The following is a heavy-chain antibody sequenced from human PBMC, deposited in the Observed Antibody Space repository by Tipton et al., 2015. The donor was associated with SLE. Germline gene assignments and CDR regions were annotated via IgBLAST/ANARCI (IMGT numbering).Heavy chain of an antibody. CDR2: VSYSGST. D-gene: IGHD5-12*01. J-gene: IGHJ3*02. CDR1: GGSINVYY. V-gene: IGHV4-59*01. CDR3: ARVMTDGYRDYVYVTDAFDM. Sequence: TLSLTCSVSGGSINVYYWSWVRQPPGKGLEWIGYVSYSGSTNYNPSLKNRVTISVDTSNNQFSLKLSSVTATDTAMYYCARVMTDGYRDYVYVTDAFDMWGQGTMVTVSS.